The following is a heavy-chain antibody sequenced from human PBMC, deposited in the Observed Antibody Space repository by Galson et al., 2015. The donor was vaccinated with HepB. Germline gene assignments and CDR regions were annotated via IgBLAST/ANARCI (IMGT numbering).Heavy chain of an antibody. Sequence: SLRLSCAASGFTFSSYAMHWVRQAPGKGLEWVAVISYDGSNKYYADSVKGRFTISRDNSKNTLYLQMNSLRAEDTAVYYCARALYTSIYFDAFDIWGQGTMVTVSS. J-gene: IGHJ3*02. CDR2: ISYDGSNK. V-gene: IGHV3-30*04. CDR1: GFTFSSYA. CDR3: ARALYTSIYFDAFDI. D-gene: IGHD2-21*01.